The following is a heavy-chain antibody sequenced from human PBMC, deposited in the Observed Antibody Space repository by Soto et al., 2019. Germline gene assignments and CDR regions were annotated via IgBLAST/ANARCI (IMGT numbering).Heavy chain of an antibody. CDR1: GDSISSSRYY. Sequence: SETLSLTCTVSGDSISSSRYYWGWVRQPPGKGLEWIGSIYHRGSTYYSPSLKSRVTISVDTSKNQFSLKTEDTAMYYCAKPFGNNWDSHYLDYWGQGTLVTVSS. V-gene: IGHV4-39*07. D-gene: IGHD1-7*01. J-gene: IGHJ4*02. CDR2: IYHRGST. CDR3: NNWDSHYLDY.